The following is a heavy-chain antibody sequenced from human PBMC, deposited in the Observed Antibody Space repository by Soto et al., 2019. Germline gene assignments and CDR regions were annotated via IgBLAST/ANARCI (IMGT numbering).Heavy chain of an antibody. J-gene: IGHJ4*02. D-gene: IGHD1-26*01. V-gene: IGHV4-61*01. CDR3: ARRYGGNLDY. Sequence: SETLSLTCTVSGGSVSSGSYYWSWIRQPPGKGLEWIGYIYYIGSTNYNPSLKSRVTISVDTSKNQFSLKLGSVTAADTAVYYCARRYGGNLDYWGQGTLVTVSS. CDR2: IYYIGST. CDR1: GGSVSSGSYY.